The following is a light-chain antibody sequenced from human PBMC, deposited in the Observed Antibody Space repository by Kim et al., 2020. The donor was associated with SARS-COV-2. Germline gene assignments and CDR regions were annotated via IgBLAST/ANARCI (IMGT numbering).Light chain of an antibody. CDR3: KQYVNLPLT. J-gene: IGKJ4*01. CDR1: KEISNN. CDR2: DAS. V-gene: IGKV1-33*01. Sequence: ASVGDRVTIPCQASKEISNNLNWYQKKQGKAPKPLIYDASNLEKGVPSRFSGSGSGTDFTFTISSLQPEDIATYYCKQYVNLPLTFGGGTKVDIK.